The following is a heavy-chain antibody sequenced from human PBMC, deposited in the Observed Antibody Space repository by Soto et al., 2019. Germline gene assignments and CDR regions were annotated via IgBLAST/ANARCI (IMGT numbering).Heavy chain of an antibody. V-gene: IGHV4-59*12. D-gene: IGHD3-9*01. CDR2: IYYSGST. J-gene: IGHJ5*02. CDR3: ARDSPLNYDILTGYYRVWFDP. CDR1: GGSISSYY. Sequence: SETLSLTCTVSGGSISSYYWSWIRQPPGKGLEWIGYIYYSGSTTYNPSLKSRVTISVDASKNQFSLKLSSVIAADTAVYYCARDSPLNYDILTGYYRVWFDPWGQGTLVTVSS.